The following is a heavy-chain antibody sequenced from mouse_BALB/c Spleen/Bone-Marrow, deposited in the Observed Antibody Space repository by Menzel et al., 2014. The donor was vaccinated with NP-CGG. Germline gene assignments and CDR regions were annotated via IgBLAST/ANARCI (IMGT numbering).Heavy chain of an antibody. J-gene: IGHJ3*01. Sequence: DVQLQESGPELVKPGASVKISCKASGYTFTDYNMHWVKQSHGKSLEWIGYIYPYNGGTVYNQKFKSKATLTVDSSSSTAYMELRSLTSEDSAVYYCARGGGYDGYYGLAYWGQGTLVTVSA. CDR3: ARGGGYDGYYGLAY. D-gene: IGHD2-3*01. CDR2: IYPYNGGT. V-gene: IGHV1S29*02. CDR1: GYTFTDYN.